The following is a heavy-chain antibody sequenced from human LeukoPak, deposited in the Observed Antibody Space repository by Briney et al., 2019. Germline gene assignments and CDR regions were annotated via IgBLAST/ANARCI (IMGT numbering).Heavy chain of an antibody. Sequence: PGGALRLSCAASGFTFSDYYMSWIRQAPGEGLEWISYISDSGSNTYYADSVKGRFSISRDNAKNSLSLQMNSLRAEDTAVYYCARIGYSNWGDALDIWGQGTMVT. CDR1: GFTFSDYY. V-gene: IGHV3-11*04. CDR3: ARIGYSNWGDALDI. D-gene: IGHD6-13*01. CDR2: ISDSGSNT. J-gene: IGHJ3*02.